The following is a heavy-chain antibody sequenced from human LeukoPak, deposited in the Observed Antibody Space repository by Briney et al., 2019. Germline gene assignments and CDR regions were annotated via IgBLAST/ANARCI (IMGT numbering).Heavy chain of an antibody. J-gene: IGHJ4*02. CDR2: ISSNGGST. D-gene: IGHD6-19*01. Sequence: PGGSLRRSCSASGFTFSSYAMHWVRQAPGKGLEYVSAISSNGGSTYYADSVKGRFTISRDNSKNTLYLQMSSLRAEDTAVYYCVKSGIAVAGTVDYWGQGTLVTVSS. CDR3: VKSGIAVAGTVDY. V-gene: IGHV3-64D*09. CDR1: GFTFSSYA.